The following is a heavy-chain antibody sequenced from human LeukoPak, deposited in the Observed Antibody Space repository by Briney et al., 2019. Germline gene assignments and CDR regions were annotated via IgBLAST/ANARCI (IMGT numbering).Heavy chain of an antibody. CDR3: ARDPVEWELLLDY. D-gene: IGHD1-26*01. V-gene: IGHV3-7*01. J-gene: IGHJ4*02. CDR2: MNIDGSEK. CDR1: GFTFSNYR. Sequence: GGSLRLSCAASGFTFSNYRMGWVRQAPGKRPEWVANMNIDGSEKYYADSVKGRFSISRDNARNSVYLQMASLRVEDTAVYYCARDPVEWELLLDYWGQRTLVTVSS.